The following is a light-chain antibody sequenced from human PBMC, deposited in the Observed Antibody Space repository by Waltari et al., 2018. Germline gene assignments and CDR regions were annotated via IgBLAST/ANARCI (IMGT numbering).Light chain of an antibody. Sequence: DIQPTPSPPFLPASVGDRVNITCRASQGISIHLVWYQIKPGKAPNVLISLASNLESGVPSRFSGCGFGTEFTLTISSLQAEDIGIYYCMQHDDHPFTLGPGTRLDIK. CDR3: MQHDDHPFT. J-gene: IGKJ3*01. V-gene: IGKV1-9*01. CDR2: LAS. CDR1: QGISIH.